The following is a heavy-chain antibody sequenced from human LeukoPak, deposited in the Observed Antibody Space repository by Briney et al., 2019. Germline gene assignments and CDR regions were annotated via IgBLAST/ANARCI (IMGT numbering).Heavy chain of an antibody. Sequence: GGSLRLSCAASGFTFSSYEMNWVRQAPGKGLEWVSYISSSSSYIYYADSVKGRFTISRDNAKNSLYLQMNSLRAEDTAVYYCARDLVAVAGLSFDYWGQGTLVTVSS. CDR1: GFTFSSYE. CDR3: ARDLVAVAGLSFDY. J-gene: IGHJ4*02. CDR2: ISSSSSYI. D-gene: IGHD6-19*01. V-gene: IGHV3-21*05.